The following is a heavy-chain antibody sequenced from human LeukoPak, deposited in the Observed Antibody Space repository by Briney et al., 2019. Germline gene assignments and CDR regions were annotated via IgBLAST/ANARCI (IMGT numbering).Heavy chain of an antibody. CDR3: AKDAYCSSTSCYGDDY. Sequence: GGSLRLSCAASGFTFSSYGMHWVRQAPGKGLEWVAFIRYDGSNKYYADSVKGRFTISRDNSKNTLYLQINSLRAEDTAVYYCAKDAYCSSTSCYGDDYWGQGTLVTVSS. V-gene: IGHV3-30*02. CDR1: GFTFSSYG. CDR2: IRYDGSNK. D-gene: IGHD2-2*01. J-gene: IGHJ4*02.